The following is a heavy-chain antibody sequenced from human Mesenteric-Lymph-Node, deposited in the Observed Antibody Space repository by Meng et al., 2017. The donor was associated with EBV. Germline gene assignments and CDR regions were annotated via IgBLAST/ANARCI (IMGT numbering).Heavy chain of an antibody. CDR1: VGTSTTSNW. CDR3: ARDGGPSGSYAYWFDP. CDR2: IFHIGST. V-gene: IGHV4-4*02. D-gene: IGHD1-26*01. Sequence: QLWVQGPGPVRLTPLGTRSPTCSVAVGTSTTSNWWSSVRQPPGKGLEWIGKIFHIGSTNYNPTLKSLVTISVDKSKTHFSLKLSSVTAADTAVYYCARDGGPSGSYAYWFDPWGQGTLVTVSS. J-gene: IGHJ5*02.